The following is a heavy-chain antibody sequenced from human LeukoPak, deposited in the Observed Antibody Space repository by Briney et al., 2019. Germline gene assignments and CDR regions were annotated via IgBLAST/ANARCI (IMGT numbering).Heavy chain of an antibody. V-gene: IGHV5-51*01. Sequence: GESLKISCKGSGYSFTSYWIGWVRRMPGKGLEWMGIIYPGDSDTRYSPSFQGQVTISADKSISTAYLQWSSLKASDTAMYYCASWILGFCSGGSCYDAFDIWGQGTMVTVSS. CDR1: GYSFTSYW. CDR2: IYPGDSDT. CDR3: ASWILGFCSGGSCYDAFDI. J-gene: IGHJ3*02. D-gene: IGHD2-15*01.